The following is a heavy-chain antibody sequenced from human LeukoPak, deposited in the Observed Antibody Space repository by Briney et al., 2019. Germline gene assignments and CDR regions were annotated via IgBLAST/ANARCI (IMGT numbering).Heavy chain of an antibody. Sequence: ASVKVSCKASGYTFTGYYMHWVRQAPGQGLEWMGWINPNSGGTNYAQKFQGRVTMTRDTSISTAYMELSRLRSDDTAGYYCAREMVPGNWFDPWSQGTLVTVSS. CDR3: AREMVPGNWFDP. CDR1: GYTFTGYY. J-gene: IGHJ5*02. CDR2: INPNSGGT. D-gene: IGHD3-10*01. V-gene: IGHV1-2*02.